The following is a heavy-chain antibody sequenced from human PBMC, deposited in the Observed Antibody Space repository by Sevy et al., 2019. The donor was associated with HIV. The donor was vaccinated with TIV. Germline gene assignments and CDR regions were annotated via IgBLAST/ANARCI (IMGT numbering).Heavy chain of an antibody. V-gene: IGHV3-48*03. CDR3: ATSGGVTDYGMDV. D-gene: IGHD3-16*01. J-gene: IGHJ6*02. CDR2: ISSSGSTI. Sequence: GGSLRLSCEASGFTISSYEMNWVRQAPGKGLEWVSYISSSGSTISYADSVKGRFTISRDNAKNSLYLQMNSLRAEDTAVYYCATSGGVTDYGMDVWGQGTTVTVSS. CDR1: GFTISSYE.